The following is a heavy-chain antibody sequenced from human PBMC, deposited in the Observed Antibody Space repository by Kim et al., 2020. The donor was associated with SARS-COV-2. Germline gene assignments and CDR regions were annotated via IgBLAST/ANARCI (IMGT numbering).Heavy chain of an antibody. CDR3: AFGRVPAAHSGGFDY. Sequence: DTGKGRFTISRDNSKNTLYLQMNSLRAEDTAVYYCAFGRVPAAHSGGFDYWGQGTLVTVSS. V-gene: IGHV3-23*01. D-gene: IGHD2-2*01. J-gene: IGHJ4*02.